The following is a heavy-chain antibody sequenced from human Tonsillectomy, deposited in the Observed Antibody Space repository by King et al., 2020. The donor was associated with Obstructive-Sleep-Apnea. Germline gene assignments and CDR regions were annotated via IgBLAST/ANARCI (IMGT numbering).Heavy chain of an antibody. Sequence: VQLVESGAEVKKPGASVKVSCKASGYTFTGYYMHWVRQAPGQGLEWMGWINPNSGDTNYAQKFQGRVTMTRDTSISTAYMELSRLRSDDTAVYYCARASDYGDYGYWGKGTLVTVSS. CDR2: INPNSGDT. J-gene: IGHJ4*02. CDR1: GYTFTGYY. D-gene: IGHD4-17*01. V-gene: IGHV1-2*02. CDR3: ARASDYGDYGY.